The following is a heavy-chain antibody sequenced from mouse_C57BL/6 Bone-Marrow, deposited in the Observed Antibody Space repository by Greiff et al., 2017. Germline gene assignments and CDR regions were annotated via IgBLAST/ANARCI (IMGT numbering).Heavy chain of an antibody. CDR2: INPSNGGT. CDR3: ARRTYYYGSSCYYFDY. V-gene: IGHV1-53*01. Sequence: QVQLQQPGTELVKPGASVKLSCKASGYTFTSYWMHWVKQRPGQGLEWIGNINPSNGGTNYNEKFKSKATLTVDKSSSTAYMQLSSLTSEDSAVYYCARRTYYYGSSCYYFDYWGQGTTLTVSS. J-gene: IGHJ2*01. CDR1: GYTFTSYW. D-gene: IGHD1-1*01.